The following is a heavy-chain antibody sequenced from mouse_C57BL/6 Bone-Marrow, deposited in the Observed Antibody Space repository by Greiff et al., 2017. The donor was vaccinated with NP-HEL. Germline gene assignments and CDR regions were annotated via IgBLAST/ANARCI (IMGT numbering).Heavy chain of an antibody. D-gene: IGHD1-1*02. CDR1: GFTFSSYA. CDR2: MSDGGSYT. Sequence: EVKVVESGGGLVKPGGSLTLSCAASGFTFSSYAMSWVRQPPAKRLAWVATMSDGGSYTYYPDNVKGRFTISRDTAKNNRYLQMSHLTAEDTAMYYGASGVLWAFAYWGQGTLVTVSA. V-gene: IGHV5-4*03. J-gene: IGHJ3*01. CDR3: ASGVLWAFAY.